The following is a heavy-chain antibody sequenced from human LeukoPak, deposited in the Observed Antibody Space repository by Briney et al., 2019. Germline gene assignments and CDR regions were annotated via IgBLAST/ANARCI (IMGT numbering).Heavy chain of an antibody. Sequence: GRSLRLSCAASGFTFDDYAMHWVRQAPGKGLEWVSGISWNSGSIGYADSVKGRFTISRDTSKNTLYLQMNSLRPEDTAIYYCAKDSNNWSFDYWGLGTLVTVSS. CDR1: GFTFDDYA. CDR2: ISWNSGSI. D-gene: IGHD5-24*01. V-gene: IGHV3-9*01. CDR3: AKDSNNWSFDY. J-gene: IGHJ4*02.